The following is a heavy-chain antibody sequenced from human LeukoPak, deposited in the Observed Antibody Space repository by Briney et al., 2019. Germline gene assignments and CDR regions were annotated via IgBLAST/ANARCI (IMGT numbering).Heavy chain of an antibody. CDR1: GGSISSSSYY. Sequence: SETLSLTCTVSGGSISSSSYYWGWIRQPPGKGLEWIGSIYYSGSTHYNPSLKSRVTISVDTSKNQFSLKLSSVTAADTAVYYCASYRLARWQNYDSSAFDYWGQGTLVTVSS. J-gene: IGHJ4*02. CDR2: IYYSGST. D-gene: IGHD3-22*01. CDR3: ASYRLARWQNYDSSAFDY. V-gene: IGHV4-39*07.